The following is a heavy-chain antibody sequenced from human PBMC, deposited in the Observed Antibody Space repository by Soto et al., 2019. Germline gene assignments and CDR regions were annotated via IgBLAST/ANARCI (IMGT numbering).Heavy chain of an antibody. J-gene: IGHJ6*01. Sequence: QVQLVQSGAEVKKPGSSVKVSCKASGGTFSSYAISWVRQAPGQGLEWMGGIIPIFGTANYAQKFQGRVTITAHKSTSTAYIEMSSLRSEDTAVYYCARDTSGPEYWLRSSIYGMDVWGQGNTVTVSS. V-gene: IGHV1-69*06. CDR1: GGTFSSYA. CDR3: ARDTSGPEYWLRSSIYGMDV. CDR2: IIPIFGTA. D-gene: IGHD5-12*01.